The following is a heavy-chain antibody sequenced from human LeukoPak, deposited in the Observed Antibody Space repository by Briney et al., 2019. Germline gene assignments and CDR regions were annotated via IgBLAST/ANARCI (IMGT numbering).Heavy chain of an antibody. J-gene: IGHJ4*02. CDR1: GYTFTGYY. CDR2: INPNSGGT. Sequence: ASVKVSCKASGYTFTGYYIHCVRQAPGQGLEWMGWINPNSGGTNYAQKCQGRVTMTRDTSISTAYMELSRLRSDDTAMYYCARVHYYGDDSNDYWGQGTLVTVSS. V-gene: IGHV1-2*02. D-gene: IGHD4-17*01. CDR3: ARVHYYGDDSNDY.